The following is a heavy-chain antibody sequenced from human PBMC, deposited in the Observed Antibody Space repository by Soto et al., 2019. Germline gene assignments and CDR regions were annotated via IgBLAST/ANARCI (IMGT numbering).Heavy chain of an antibody. CDR3: ARDPELHGLDY. CDR1: GTSIIAYY. D-gene: IGHD2-21*01. CDR2: ISYRGST. V-gene: IGHV4-59*01. Sequence: SETLSLTCNVSGTSIIAYYWTWIRQPPGKALEWIGYISYRGSTKYNPSLKSRVAISLDTSRNPFSLKLTPVTASDTAIYFCARDPELHGLDYWGQGTLVTVSS. J-gene: IGHJ4*02.